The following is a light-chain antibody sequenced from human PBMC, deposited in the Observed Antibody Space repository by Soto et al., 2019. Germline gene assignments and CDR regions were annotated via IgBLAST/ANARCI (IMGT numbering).Light chain of an antibody. V-gene: IGLV2-8*01. CDR3: SSYSDTNTCV. CDR2: NVN. CDR1: SRDIGGYDF. Sequence: QWVRSQPRAACRSPGQAVTISCTGTSRDIGGYDFVSWYQVRPGEAPQLIIYNVNGRPSGVPRRFSGSKSGNTASLTVSGLQAVDQADHYCSSYSDTNTCVFGTGTKVTVL. J-gene: IGLJ1*01.